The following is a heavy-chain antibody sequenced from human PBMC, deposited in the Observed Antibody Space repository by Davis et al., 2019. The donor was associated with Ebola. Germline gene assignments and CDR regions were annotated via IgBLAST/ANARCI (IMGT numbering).Heavy chain of an antibody. Sequence: GESLKISCAASGFTFSSYGMHWVRQAPGKGLEWVAVISYDGSNKYYADSVKGRFTISRDNSKNTLYLQMNSLRAEDTAVYYCARDRGGMITFGGVIVNPHFDYWGQGTLVTVSS. CDR1: GFTFSSYG. V-gene: IGHV3-30*03. CDR3: ARDRGGMITFGGVIVNPHFDY. J-gene: IGHJ4*02. D-gene: IGHD3-16*02. CDR2: ISYDGSNK.